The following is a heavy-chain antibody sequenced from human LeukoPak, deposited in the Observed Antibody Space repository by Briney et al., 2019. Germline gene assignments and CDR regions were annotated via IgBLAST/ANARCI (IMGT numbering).Heavy chain of an antibody. Sequence: TSETLSLTCTVSGGSISSSNYYWAWIRQPPGKGLEWIGTIYYTGSTYYNPSLKSRLTISVDTSKNQFSLKLSSVTAADTAVYYCAREINRNWYFDLWGRGTLVTVSS. V-gene: IGHV4-39*07. CDR1: GGSISSSNYY. J-gene: IGHJ2*01. CDR3: AREINRNWYFDL. D-gene: IGHD1-14*01. CDR2: IYYTGST.